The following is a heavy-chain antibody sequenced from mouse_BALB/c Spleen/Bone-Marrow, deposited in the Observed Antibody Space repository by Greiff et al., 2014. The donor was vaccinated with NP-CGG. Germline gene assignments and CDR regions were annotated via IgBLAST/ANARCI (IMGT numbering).Heavy chain of an antibody. CDR2: INYAGSD. D-gene: IGHD1-1*01. CDR3: ARGRDYYGNYFDY. Sequence: VQLKESGPGLVNPSQSLSLTCSVTGYSITSRYYWNWIRQFPGNKLQWMGYINYAGSDNYNPSLKNRNSITRDTSKNQFFLKLNSVTTEDTATYYCARGRDYYGNYFDYWGQGTTLTVSS. J-gene: IGHJ2*01. V-gene: IGHV3-6*02. CDR1: GYSITSRYY.